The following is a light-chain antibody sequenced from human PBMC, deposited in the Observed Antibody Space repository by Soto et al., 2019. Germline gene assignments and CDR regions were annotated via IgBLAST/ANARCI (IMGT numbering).Light chain of an antibody. Sequence: IVMTQSPATVSVSPGERATLSCSASQSVSDKLAWYQQKPGQAPRLLIYHASARATGIPARFSGSGSGTEFTLTISGLQSEDFAVYYCQQYNNWPPWTFGQGTKVDNK. CDR2: HAS. CDR3: QQYNNWPPWT. CDR1: QSVSDK. J-gene: IGKJ1*01. V-gene: IGKV3-15*01.